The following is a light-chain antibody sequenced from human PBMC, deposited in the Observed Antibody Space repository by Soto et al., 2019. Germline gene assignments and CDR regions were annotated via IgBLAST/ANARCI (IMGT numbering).Light chain of an antibody. J-gene: IGLJ1*01. Sequence: QSVLTQPPSASGTPGQRVTISCYGSSSNIESNTVTWYQQLPGTAPKLVIYSNYDRTSGVPDRFSGSTSGTSASLVIRGLQSEDEADYYCAAWDDILNGYVFGGGTKVTVL. CDR1: SSNIESNT. CDR3: AAWDDILNGYV. CDR2: SNY. V-gene: IGLV1-44*01.